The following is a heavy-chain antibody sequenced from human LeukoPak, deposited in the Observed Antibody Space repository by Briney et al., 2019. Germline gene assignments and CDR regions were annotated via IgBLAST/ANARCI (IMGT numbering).Heavy chain of an antibody. CDR2: IIPIFGTA. CDR1: GGTFSSYA. V-gene: IGHV1-69*06. Sequence: GASVKVSCKASGGTFSSYAISWVRQAPGQGLEWMGGIIPIFGTANYAQKFQGRVTITADKSTSTAYMELSSLRSEDTAVYYCARYQSGYYKYYFDYWGQGTLVTVSS. CDR3: ARYQSGYYKYYFDY. J-gene: IGHJ4*02. D-gene: IGHD3-22*01.